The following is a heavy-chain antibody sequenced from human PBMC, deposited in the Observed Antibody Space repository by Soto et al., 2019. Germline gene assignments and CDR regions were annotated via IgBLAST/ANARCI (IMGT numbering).Heavy chain of an antibody. V-gene: IGHV1-69*01. CDR2: IIPIFGTA. CDR1: GGTFSSYA. Sequence: QVQLVQSGAEVKKPGSSVKVSCKASGGTFSSYAISWVRQAPGQGLEWMGGIIPIFGTANYAQKFQGRVTITAAESTSTSYMELSSLRSEDTAVYYCARSQVRGIAAAGIRFAPWGDGTLVTVSS. J-gene: IGHJ5*02. D-gene: IGHD6-13*01. CDR3: ARSQVRGIAAAGIRFAP.